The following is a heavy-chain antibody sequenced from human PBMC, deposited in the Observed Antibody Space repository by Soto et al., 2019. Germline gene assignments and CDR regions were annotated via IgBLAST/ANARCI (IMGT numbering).Heavy chain of an antibody. V-gene: IGHV3-23*01. Sequence: GRSLRLSCVASRFNFNKYALAWVRQAPGKWLEWVSAISGSGASAYDADSMKGRFTISRDNTNNTLHRKMNSLSAEDTVGYYGADTAGVITVTTSFDHWGQGTPVTVSS. J-gene: IGHJ4*02. CDR3: ADTAGVITVTTSFDH. D-gene: IGHD4-17*01. CDR1: RFNFNKYA. CDR2: ISGSGASA.